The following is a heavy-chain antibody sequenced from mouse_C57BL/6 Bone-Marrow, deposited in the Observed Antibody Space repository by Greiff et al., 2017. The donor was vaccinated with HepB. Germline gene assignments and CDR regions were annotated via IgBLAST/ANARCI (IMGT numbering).Heavy chain of an antibody. CDR1: GYSITSGYY. CDR2: ISYDGSN. V-gene: IGHV3-6*01. D-gene: IGHD2-4*01. CDR3: AREGNYDYDDLFFDY. Sequence: EVQLQQSGPGLVKPSQSLSLTCSVTGYSITSGYYWNWIRQFPGNKLEWMGYISYDGSNNYNPSLKNRISITRDTSKNQFFLKLNSVTTEDTATYYCAREGNYDYDDLFFDYWGQGTTLTVSS. J-gene: IGHJ2*01.